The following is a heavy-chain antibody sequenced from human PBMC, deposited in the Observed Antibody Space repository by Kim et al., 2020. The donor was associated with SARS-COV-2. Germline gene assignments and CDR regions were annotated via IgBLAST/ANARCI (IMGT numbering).Heavy chain of an antibody. J-gene: IGHJ4*02. V-gene: IGHV4-59*01. D-gene: IGHD3-10*01. CDR3: ARRFSTTWYFDY. Sequence: YSPSLRHRVTISIDTSKNQFSLKLNSVTTADTAVYYCARRFSTTWYFDYWGQGTLVNVSS.